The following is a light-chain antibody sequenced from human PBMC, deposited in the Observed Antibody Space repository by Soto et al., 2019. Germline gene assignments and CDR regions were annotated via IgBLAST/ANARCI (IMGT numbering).Light chain of an antibody. CDR3: QQYDDLPLT. V-gene: IGKV1-33*01. CDR2: NAS. Sequence: DIQMTQSPSSLSASVGDRVTFTCQASQDIKIYLIWYQQKLGKAPKLLINNASNLDTGVPSRFGGSGSGTDFTFTISSLQPEDIATYYCQQYDDLPLTFGGGTKVEI. CDR1: QDIKIY. J-gene: IGKJ4*01.